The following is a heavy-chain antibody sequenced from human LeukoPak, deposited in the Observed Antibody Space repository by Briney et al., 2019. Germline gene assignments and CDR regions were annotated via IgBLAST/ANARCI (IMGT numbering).Heavy chain of an antibody. CDR3: AKSNGFGLIDI. Sequence: GGSLRLSCVASGFNFNTYAMSWVRQAPGKGLEWVSAISGSGGSTYYADSVKGRFTISRDNSKNTLYLQMNSLRAEDTAVYYCAKSNGFGLIDIWGQGTMVTVSS. J-gene: IGHJ3*02. D-gene: IGHD2-8*01. CDR1: GFNFNTYA. CDR2: ISGSGGST. V-gene: IGHV3-23*01.